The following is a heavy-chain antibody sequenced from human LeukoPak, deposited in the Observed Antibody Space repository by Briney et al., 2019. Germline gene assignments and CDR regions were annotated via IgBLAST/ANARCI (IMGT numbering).Heavy chain of an antibody. J-gene: IGHJ4*02. Sequence: SQTLSLTCTVSGGSISSGSYYWSWIRQPAGKGLEWIGRIYTSGSTNYNPSLKSRVTISVDTSKNQFSLKLSSVTAADTAVYYCAKAEGYDFWSGYLFDYWGQGTLVTVSS. CDR1: GGSISSGSYY. D-gene: IGHD3-3*01. V-gene: IGHV4-61*02. CDR3: AKAEGYDFWSGYLFDY. CDR2: IYTSGST.